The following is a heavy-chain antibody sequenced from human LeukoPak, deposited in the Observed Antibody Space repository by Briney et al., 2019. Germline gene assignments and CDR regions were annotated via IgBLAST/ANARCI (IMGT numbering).Heavy chain of an antibody. V-gene: IGHV3-74*01. CDR3: AKRLTAAAATYYFDS. J-gene: IGHJ4*02. Sequence: GGSLRLSCAASGFTFSSYWMHWVRQAPGKGLVWVSRINSDGSSTSYADSVKGRFTISRDNSRNTLYLQMNTLRAEDTAVYYCAKRLTAAAATYYFDSWGQGTLVTVSS. CDR2: INSDGSST. CDR1: GFTFSSYW. D-gene: IGHD2-2*01.